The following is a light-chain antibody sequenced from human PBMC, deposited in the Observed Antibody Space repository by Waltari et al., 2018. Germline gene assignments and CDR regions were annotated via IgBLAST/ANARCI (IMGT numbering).Light chain of an antibody. CDR2: DAS. Sequence: LTQTPPTLSLSPGEGSTLSCRASQSISRFLAWYQQKPGQAPRLLIYDASTRATGIPDRFSGSGSGTDFSLTISRLEPEDFAVYYCQKYGRLPVTFGQGTKVEIK. V-gene: IGKV3-20*01. CDR3: QKYGRLPVT. CDR1: QSISRF. J-gene: IGKJ1*01.